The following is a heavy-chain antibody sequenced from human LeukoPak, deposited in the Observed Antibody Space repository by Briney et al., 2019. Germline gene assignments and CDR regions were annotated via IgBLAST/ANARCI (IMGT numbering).Heavy chain of an antibody. CDR2: IWYDGSNK. V-gene: IGHV3-33*06. CDR3: ANTPVRGSSGLGDY. Sequence: PGGSLRLSCAASGLTFSSYGMRWVRQAPGKGLEWVAVIWYDGSNKNYVDSVKGRFTISRDNSKNTLYLQMNSLRAEDTAVYYCANTPVRGSSGLGDYWGQGTLVTVSS. CDR1: GLTFSSYG. D-gene: IGHD1-26*01. J-gene: IGHJ4*02.